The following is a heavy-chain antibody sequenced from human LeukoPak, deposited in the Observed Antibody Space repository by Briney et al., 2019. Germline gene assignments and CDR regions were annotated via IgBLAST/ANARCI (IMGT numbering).Heavy chain of an antibody. Sequence: GASVKVSCKATGYTLPSYHMLWVRQAPARGVAGMGINNASCVSTSYAKKFHGRVMKTRDTSTSTVYMDLICLKSESTTVDYWAIYFSENGSGHNGYWGQGTLVTVSS. D-gene: IGHD3-3*01. CDR3: AIYFSENGSGHNGY. CDR2: NNASCVST. J-gene: IGHJ4*02. V-gene: IGHV1-46*03. CDR1: GYTLPSYH.